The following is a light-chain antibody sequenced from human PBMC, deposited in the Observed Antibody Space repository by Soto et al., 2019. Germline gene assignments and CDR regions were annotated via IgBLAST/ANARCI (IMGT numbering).Light chain of an antibody. V-gene: IGKV3-20*01. CDR1: QSVNDNY. CDR3: QQYAASPRT. J-gene: IGKJ1*01. CDR2: GAS. Sequence: EIVLTQSPGTLSLSPRERATLSCRASQSVNDNYLAWYQHKPGQAPRLLIYGASSRAPGIPDRFSGSGSGTDFTLTISRLEPEDFAIYYCQQYAASPRTFRQGTQVEVK.